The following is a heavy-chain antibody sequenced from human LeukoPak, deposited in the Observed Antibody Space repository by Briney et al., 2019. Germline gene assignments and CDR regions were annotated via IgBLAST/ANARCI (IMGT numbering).Heavy chain of an antibody. CDR2: INWNDGST. D-gene: IGHD6-13*01. CDR1: GFTFDDYG. J-gene: IGHJ6*03. CDR3: ARGGSSWYYYYMDV. V-gene: IGHV3-20*01. Sequence: GGSLTLSCAASGFTFDDYGMSWVRQAPGKGLEWVSGINWNDGSTGYADSVKGRFTISRDNAKNSLYLQMNSLRAEDTALYHCARGGSSWYYYYMDVWGKGTTVTVSS.